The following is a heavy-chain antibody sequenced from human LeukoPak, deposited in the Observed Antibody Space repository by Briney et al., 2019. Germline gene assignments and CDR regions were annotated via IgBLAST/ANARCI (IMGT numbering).Heavy chain of an antibody. CDR1: GFTFSSAW. V-gene: IGHV3-15*01. CDR2: IKSRTDGGTT. Sequence: GGSLRLSCPGSGFTFSSAWMTWVRQIPGKGLQWVGHIKSRTDGGTTDYAAPVKGRFTISRDDAKNTVYLQMNSLKTEDSAVYFCATEFYSNGYNFWGQGTLVIVSS. CDR3: ATEFYSNGYNF. D-gene: IGHD5-24*01. J-gene: IGHJ4*02.